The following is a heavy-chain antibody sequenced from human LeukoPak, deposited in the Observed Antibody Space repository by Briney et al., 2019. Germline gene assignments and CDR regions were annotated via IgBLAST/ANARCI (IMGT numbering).Heavy chain of an antibody. Sequence: SQTLSLTCTVSGGSISSGGSYWSWIRQHPGKGLEWIGYIYYSGSTYYNPSLKSRVTISVDTSKNQFSLKLSSVTAADTAVYYCARVKGGASDIWGQGTMVTVAS. CDR1: GGSISSGGSY. CDR3: ARVKGGASDI. CDR2: IYYSGST. J-gene: IGHJ3*02. V-gene: IGHV4-31*03.